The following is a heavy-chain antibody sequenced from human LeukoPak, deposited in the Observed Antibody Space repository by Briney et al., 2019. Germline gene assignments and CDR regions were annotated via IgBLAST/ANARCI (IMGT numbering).Heavy chain of an antibody. CDR2: ISSSSSYI. CDR1: GFTFSSYS. D-gene: IGHD5-18*01. V-gene: IGHV3-21*01. CDR3: ARRAMTERGHSYGLDY. J-gene: IGHJ4*02. Sequence: GSLRLSCAASGFTFSSYSMNWVRQAPGKGLEWVSSISSSSSYIYYADSVKGRFTISRDNAKNSLYLQMNSLRAEDTAVYYCARRAMTERGHSYGLDYWGQGTLVTVSS.